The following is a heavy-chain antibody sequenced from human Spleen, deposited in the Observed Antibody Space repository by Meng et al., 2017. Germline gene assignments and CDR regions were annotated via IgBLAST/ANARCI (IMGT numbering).Heavy chain of an antibody. V-gene: IGHV1-69*06. CDR2: IVPIFGTP. CDR3: ASRDDFLTGADY. CDR1: GGTFSTSI. D-gene: IGHD3-9*01. Sequence: VQWQESGAVVKTPGSSAKASWKASGGTFSTSISNWVRQAPGQGLEWVGGIVPIFGTPDYAQKFQGRVTITADKSTSTAYMVLSSLRSEDTAMYYCASRDDFLTGADYWGQGSLVTVSS. J-gene: IGHJ4*02.